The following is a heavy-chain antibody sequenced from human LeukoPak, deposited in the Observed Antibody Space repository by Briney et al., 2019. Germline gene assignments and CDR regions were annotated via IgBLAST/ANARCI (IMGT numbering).Heavy chain of an antibody. Sequence: GGSLRLSCAASGFTFSSYAMHWVRQAPGKGLEWVAVISYDGSNKYYADSVKGRFTISRDNSKNTLYLQMNSLRAEDTAVYYCAKGGLGGAVADYWGQGTLVTVSS. J-gene: IGHJ4*02. CDR2: ISYDGSNK. D-gene: IGHD3-16*01. V-gene: IGHV3-30*04. CDR3: AKGGLGGAVADY. CDR1: GFTFSSYA.